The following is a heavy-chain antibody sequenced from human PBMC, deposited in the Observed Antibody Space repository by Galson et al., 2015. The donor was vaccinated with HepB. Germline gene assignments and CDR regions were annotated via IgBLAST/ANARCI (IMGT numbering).Heavy chain of an antibody. J-gene: IGHJ4*02. Sequence: SLRLSCAASGFTFSSYSMNWVRQAPGKGLEWVSYISSSSSTIYYADSVKGRFTISRDNAKNSLYLQMNSLRAEDTAVYYCARGIRPRSAELWLVPTVDYWGQGTLVTVSS. D-gene: IGHD6-19*01. CDR2: ISSSSSTI. CDR1: GFTFSSYS. V-gene: IGHV3-48*01. CDR3: ARGIRPRSAELWLVPTVDY.